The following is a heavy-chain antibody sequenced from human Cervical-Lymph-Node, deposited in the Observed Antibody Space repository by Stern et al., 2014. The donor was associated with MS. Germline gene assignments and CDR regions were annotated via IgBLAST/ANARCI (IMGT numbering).Heavy chain of an antibody. CDR1: GFSLNTNAVG. CDR2: IYWDDDK. J-gene: IGHJ4*02. CDR3: VRRQSNWNKALYYFDS. D-gene: IGHD1/OR15-1a*01. V-gene: IGHV2-5*02. Sequence: QVTLKESGPTLVKPRQTLTLTCTFSGFSLNTNAVGVGWIRQPPGKALEWLALIYWDDDKRYSTSLKSRLPISKDPPKNQVLLTMTNMDPVDTGTYYCVRRQSNWNKALYYFDSWGQGTLVAVSS.